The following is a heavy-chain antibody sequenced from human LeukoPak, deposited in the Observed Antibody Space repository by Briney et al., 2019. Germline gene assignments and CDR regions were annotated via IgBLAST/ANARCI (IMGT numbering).Heavy chain of an antibody. V-gene: IGHV3-21*01. CDR2: ISSSSSYI. J-gene: IGHJ4*02. Sequence: GGSLRLSCAASGFTFSSYSMNWVRQAPGKGLEWVSSISSSSSYIYYADSVKGRFTISRDNAQNSLYLQMNSLRAEDTAVYYCARTYYYGSGSYYHPYFDYWGQGTLVTVSS. CDR1: GFTFSSYS. CDR3: ARTYYYGSGSYYHPYFDY. D-gene: IGHD3-10*01.